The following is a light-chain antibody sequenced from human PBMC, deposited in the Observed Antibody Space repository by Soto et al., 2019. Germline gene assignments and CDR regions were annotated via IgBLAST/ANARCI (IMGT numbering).Light chain of an antibody. CDR2: EVS. V-gene: IGLV2-8*01. Sequence: QSALTQPPSASGSPGQSVTISCTGTSSDVGGYNYVSWYQQHPGKAPKLMIYEVSKRPSGVPDRFSGSKSGNTASLTVSGLQVEDEADYYCSSYAGSHTFFGGGTKLTVL. J-gene: IGLJ2*01. CDR1: SSDVGGYNY. CDR3: SSYAGSHTF.